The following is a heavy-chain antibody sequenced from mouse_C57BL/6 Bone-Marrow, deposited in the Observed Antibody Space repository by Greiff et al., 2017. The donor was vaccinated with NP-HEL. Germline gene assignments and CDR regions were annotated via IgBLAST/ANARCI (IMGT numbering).Heavy chain of an antibody. V-gene: IGHV7-3*01. CDR2: IRNKANGETT. CDR1: GFTFTDYY. J-gene: IGHJ2*01. Sequence: EVKLVESGGGLVQPGGSLSLSCAASGFTFTDYYMSWVRQPPGKALEWLGFIRNKANGETTEYSASVKGRFTISRDNSPSILYLQMNALRAEDSATYYCARYLGKLGRDYFDYWGQGTTLTVSS. CDR3: ARYLGKLGRDYFDY. D-gene: IGHD4-1*01.